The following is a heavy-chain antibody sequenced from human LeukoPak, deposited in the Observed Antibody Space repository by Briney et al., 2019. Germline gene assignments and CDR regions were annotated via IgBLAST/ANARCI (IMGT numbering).Heavy chain of an antibody. J-gene: IGHJ4*02. Sequence: ASVKVSCKASGGTFSSYAISWVRQAPGQGLEWMGGIIPIFGTANYAQKFQGRVTITADESTSTAYMELSSLRSEDTAVYYCAKHSHDGSAPYYEVQFDSWGQGTLVTVSS. V-gene: IGHV1-69*13. D-gene: IGHD3-22*01. CDR1: GGTFSSYA. CDR3: AKHSHDGSAPYYEVQFDS. CDR2: IIPIFGTA.